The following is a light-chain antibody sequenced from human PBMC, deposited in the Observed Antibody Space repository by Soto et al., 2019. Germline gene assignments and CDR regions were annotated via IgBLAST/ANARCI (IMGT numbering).Light chain of an antibody. CDR2: GAS. CDR1: QSVSSN. J-gene: IGKJ4*01. CDR3: QQYNKWPLT. V-gene: IGKV3D-15*01. Sequence: EIVMTQSPGTLSVSPGERATLSCRASQSVSSNLAWYQQKPGQAPRLLIYGASTRATGIPARFSGSGSGTEFTLTISSLRSEDFAVYYCQQYNKWPLTFGGGTKVEIK.